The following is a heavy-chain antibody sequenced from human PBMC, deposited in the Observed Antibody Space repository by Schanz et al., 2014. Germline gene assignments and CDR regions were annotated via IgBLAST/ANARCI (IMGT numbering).Heavy chain of an antibody. CDR1: GFTFSSYS. Sequence: EVQLVESRGGLVQPGGSLRLSCAASGFTFSSYSMNWVRQAPGKGLEWVSSIRGSGGGTDYADSVKGRFTISRDNSKNTLYLQMNSLRAEDTAVYYCAGAAYCRGAGCALYYALDVWGQGTTVTVSS. D-gene: IGHD2-15*01. CDR3: AGAAYCRGAGCALYYALDV. J-gene: IGHJ6*02. CDR2: IRGSGGGT. V-gene: IGHV3-23*04.